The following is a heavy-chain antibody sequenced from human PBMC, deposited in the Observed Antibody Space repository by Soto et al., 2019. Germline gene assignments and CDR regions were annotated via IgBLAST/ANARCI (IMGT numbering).Heavy chain of an antibody. CDR1: GGTFSSYA. D-gene: IGHD3-16*01. Sequence: ASVKVSCKASGGTFSSYAISWVRQAPGQGLEWMGGIIPIFGTANYAQKFQGRVTITADESTSTAYMELSSLRSEDTAVYYCARIEHLGYGMDVWGQGTTVTVSS. CDR3: ARIEHLGYGMDV. V-gene: IGHV1-69*13. CDR2: IIPIFGTA. J-gene: IGHJ6*02.